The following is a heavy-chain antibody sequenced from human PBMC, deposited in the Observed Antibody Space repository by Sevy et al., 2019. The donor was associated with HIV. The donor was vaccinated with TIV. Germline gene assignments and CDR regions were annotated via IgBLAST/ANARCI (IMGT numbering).Heavy chain of an antibody. CDR2: IYSGGNT. CDR3: ASDLGVDYFGMDV. V-gene: IGHV3-53*01. J-gene: IGHJ6*02. Sequence: GGSLRLSCAVSGFIVSSNYMIWVRQAPGKGLEWVSIIYSGGNTYYADSVKGRFTISRDISKNTLYLQMNSLRAEDTAVYYYASDLGVDYFGMDVWGQGTTVTVSS. D-gene: IGHD2-21*01. CDR1: GFIVSSNY.